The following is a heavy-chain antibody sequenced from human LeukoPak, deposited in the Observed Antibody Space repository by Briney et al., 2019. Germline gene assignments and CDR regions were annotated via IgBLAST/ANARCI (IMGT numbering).Heavy chain of an antibody. V-gene: IGHV3-15*01. CDR1: GFTFSNAW. CDR3: TTDRDYVWGSYRGSRYYYGMDV. J-gene: IGHJ6*02. CDR2: IKSKTDGGTT. D-gene: IGHD3-16*02. Sequence: GGSLRLSCAASGFTFSNAWMSWVRQAPGKGLEWVGRIKSKTDGGTTDYAAPVKGRFTISRDDSKNTLYLQMNSLKTEGTAVYYCTTDRDYVWGSYRGSRYYYGMDVWGQGTTVTVSS.